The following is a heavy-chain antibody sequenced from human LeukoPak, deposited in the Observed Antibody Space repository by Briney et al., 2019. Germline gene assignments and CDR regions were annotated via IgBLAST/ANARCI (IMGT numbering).Heavy chain of an antibody. CDR3: ARDGGFGYGTFDM. CDR1: GGSISGYY. D-gene: IGHD5-18*01. CDR2: IYYSGGT. J-gene: IGHJ3*02. Sequence: SETLSLTCTASGGSISGYYWSWIRQPPGKRLEWIGYIYYSGGTTYNPSLKSRVTISVDTSKNQFSLKLSSVTAADTAVYHCARDGGFGYGTFDMWGQGTMVTVSS. V-gene: IGHV4-59*01.